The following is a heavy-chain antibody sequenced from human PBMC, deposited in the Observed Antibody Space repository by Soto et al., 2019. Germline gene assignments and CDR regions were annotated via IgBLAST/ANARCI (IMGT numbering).Heavy chain of an antibody. CDR3: AXDTWEVTGYSSGYSFDY. Sequence: SVKVSCKASGGTFSSYAISWVRQAPGQGLEWMGGIIPIFGTANYAQKFQGRVTITADESTSTAYMELSSLRSEDTAVYYCAXDTWEVTGYSSGYSFDYWGQGTLVTVSS. V-gene: IGHV1-69*13. D-gene: IGHD3-22*01. CDR1: GGTFSSYA. J-gene: IGHJ4*02. CDR2: IIPIFGTA.